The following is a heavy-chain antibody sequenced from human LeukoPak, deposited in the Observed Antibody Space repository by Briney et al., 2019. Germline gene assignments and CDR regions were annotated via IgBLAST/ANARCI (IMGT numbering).Heavy chain of an antibody. J-gene: IGHJ6*02. Sequence: ASVKVSCKASGYTFTDYYVHWVRQTPGQGLEWMGRINAKSGDTNAAQRFQGRVTMTRVTSITTAYLELSRLRSDDTAVYYCARDELYNGYYSVKYHYNGMDVWGQGTTVTVSS. D-gene: IGHD3-3*01. V-gene: IGHV1-2*06. CDR2: INAKSGDT. CDR3: ARDELYNGYYSVKYHYNGMDV. CDR1: GYTFTDYY.